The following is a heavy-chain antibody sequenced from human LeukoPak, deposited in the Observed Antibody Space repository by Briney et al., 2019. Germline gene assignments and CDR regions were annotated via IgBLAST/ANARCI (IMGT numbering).Heavy chain of an antibody. V-gene: IGHV3-30*02. CDR3: AKVYEYGDNDWFDS. D-gene: IGHD4-17*01. J-gene: IGHJ5*01. CDR2: IRYDGSTK. CDR1: GFTFSSYG. Sequence: PGGSLTLSCGASGFTFSSYGMHWVRQAPGKGLGWVGFIRYDGSTKNYADSVKGRFTISRDNSKNTLYLQMNSLRGEDTAVYYCAKVYEYGDNDWFDSWGQGTLVTVSS.